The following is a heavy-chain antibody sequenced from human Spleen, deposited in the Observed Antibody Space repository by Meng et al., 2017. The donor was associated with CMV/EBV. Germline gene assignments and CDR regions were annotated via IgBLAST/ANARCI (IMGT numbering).Heavy chain of an antibody. V-gene: IGHV4-34*01. J-gene: IGHJ4*02. CDR1: GTSFSDYS. CDR2: INHGGST. D-gene: IGHD2-21*01. Sequence: SETLSLTCAVYGTSFSDYSWTWIRHSPRKGLEWIGQINHGGSTNFNPSLMGRVTMSVDSSKEQFSLRLTSVTAADTAVYYCAGEIDIWGQGTAVTVSS. CDR3: AGEIDI.